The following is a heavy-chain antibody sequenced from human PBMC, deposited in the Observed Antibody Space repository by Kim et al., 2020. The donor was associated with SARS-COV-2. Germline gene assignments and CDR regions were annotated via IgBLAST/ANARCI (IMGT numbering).Heavy chain of an antibody. CDR1: GGSFSGYY. CDR3: ARGPLHSSGYYHYYYYGM. D-gene: IGHD3-22*01. V-gene: IGHV4-34*01. Sequence: SETLSLTCAVYGGSFSGYYWSWIRQPPGKGLEWIGEINHSGSTNYNPSLKSRVTISVDTSKNQFSLKLSSVTAADTAVYYCARGPLHSSGYYHYYYYGM. CDR2: INHSGST. J-gene: IGHJ6*01.